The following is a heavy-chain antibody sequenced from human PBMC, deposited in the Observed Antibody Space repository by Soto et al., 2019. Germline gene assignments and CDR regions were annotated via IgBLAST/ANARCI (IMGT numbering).Heavy chain of an antibody. CDR3: AKDARRTGLLGQWVG. CDR1: GFTLSNYR. CDR2: INSRADYT. Sequence: EVQLVESGGGPVKSGQSLRLSCVASGFTLSNYRMTWVRQGPGKGLEWVSSINSRADYTHYTESVKGRFTISRDNSKDTLFLQMNSLRVEDTALYYCAKDARRTGLLGQWVGWGQGTLVTVSS. J-gene: IGHJ4*02. D-gene: IGHD1-26*01. V-gene: IGHV3-21*04.